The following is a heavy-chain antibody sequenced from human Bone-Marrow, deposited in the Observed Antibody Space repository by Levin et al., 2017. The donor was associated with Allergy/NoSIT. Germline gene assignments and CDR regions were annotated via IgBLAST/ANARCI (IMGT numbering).Heavy chain of an antibody. V-gene: IGHV1-24*01. Sequence: GESLKISCQVSGYTLTELSMHWVRQAPGKGLEWMGGFDPEDGETIYAQKFQGRVTMTEDTSTDTAYMELSSLRSEDTAVYYCATTNWNQGEWFDPWGQGTLVTVSS. J-gene: IGHJ5*02. D-gene: IGHD1-1*01. CDR1: GYTLTELS. CDR2: FDPEDGET. CDR3: ATTNWNQGEWFDP.